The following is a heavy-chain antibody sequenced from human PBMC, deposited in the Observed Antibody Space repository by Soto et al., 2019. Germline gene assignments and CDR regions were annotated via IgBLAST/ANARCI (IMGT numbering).Heavy chain of an antibody. CDR3: AREIVTAGGNNYFDP. J-gene: IGHJ5*02. CDR1: GGTVAISHW. V-gene: IGHV4-4*02. D-gene: IGHD2-21*02. Sequence: SETLSLTCGVSGGTVAISHWWSWVRQSPGGGLEWIGNVYHTGDTNFNPSLQSRVTISVDKSNNQFSLRLNSLTAADTAVYFCAREIVTAGGNNYFDPWGPGTLVTVSS. CDR2: VYHTGDT.